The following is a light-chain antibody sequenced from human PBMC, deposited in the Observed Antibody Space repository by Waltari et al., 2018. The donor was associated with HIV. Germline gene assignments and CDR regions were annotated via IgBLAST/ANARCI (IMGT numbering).Light chain of an antibody. CDR2: NVN. V-gene: IGLV2-14*01. J-gene: IGLJ2*01. CDR1: SSDVGVYNY. CDR3: SSYTSTSAVI. Sequence: QSALTQSASVSGSPGQSITISCTGTSSDVGVYNYVSWYQQHPGKAPKLIIYNVNKRPSGVSNRFSGSKSGNTASLTISGLQAEDEADYYCSSYTSTSAVIFGVGTRVTVL.